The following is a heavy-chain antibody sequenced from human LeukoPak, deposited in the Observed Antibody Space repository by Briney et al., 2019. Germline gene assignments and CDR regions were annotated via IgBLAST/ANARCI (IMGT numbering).Heavy chain of an antibody. Sequence: GGSLRLSCAASGFTFSSYWMHWVRQAPGKGRVWVSRINSDGSSTSYADSVKGRFTISRDNAKNTLYLQMNSLRAEDTAVYYCARITGYYDSSGYYTVLGYYYGMDVWGQGTTVTVSS. V-gene: IGHV3-74*01. CDR2: INSDGSST. J-gene: IGHJ6*02. CDR3: ARITGYYDSSGYYTVLGYYYGMDV. CDR1: GFTFSSYW. D-gene: IGHD3-22*01.